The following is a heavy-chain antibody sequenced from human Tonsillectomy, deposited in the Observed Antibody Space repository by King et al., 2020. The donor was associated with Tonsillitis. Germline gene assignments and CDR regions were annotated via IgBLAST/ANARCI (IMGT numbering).Heavy chain of an antibody. J-gene: IGHJ4*02. V-gene: IGHV1-2*02. Sequence: QLVQSGAEVKKPGASMKVSCKASGYTFTGYYMHWVRQAPGQGLEWMGWINPISGGTNYTQKFQGRVTMTRDTSISTAYMELSRLRSDDTAVYYCARDILGYSYAYGFRDCWGQGTLVTVSS. CDR2: INPISGGT. CDR3: ARDILGYSYAYGFRDC. CDR1: GYTFTGYY. D-gene: IGHD5-18*01.